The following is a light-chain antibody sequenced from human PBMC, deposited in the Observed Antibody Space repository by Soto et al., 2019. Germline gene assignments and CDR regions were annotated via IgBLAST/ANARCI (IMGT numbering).Light chain of an antibody. V-gene: IGKV3-15*01. CDR1: QSVSNN. CDR2: FTS. CDR3: QQYNQWPLT. J-gene: IGKJ4*01. Sequence: EVVMTQSPVTLSVSPGEKATLSCRASQSVSNNLAWYQQKPGQAPRLLIYFTSTRATGIPARFSGSGSGTEFSLTISSLQSEDLALYYCQQYNQWPLTFGGGTKVETK.